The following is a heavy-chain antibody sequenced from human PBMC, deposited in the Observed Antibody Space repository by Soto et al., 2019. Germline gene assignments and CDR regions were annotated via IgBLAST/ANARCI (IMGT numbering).Heavy chain of an antibody. CDR3: TTGLGWVGFGMDV. Sequence: EVQLVESGGGLVQPGGSLRLSCAASGFTFSNAWMNWVRQAPGKGLEWVGRIKSKTDGGTTDYAAPGKGSFTISRDDSKTTLYVHMNSLKTEDTAVYYCTTGLGWVGFGMDVWGQGTTVTVSS. J-gene: IGHJ6*02. CDR1: GFTFSNAW. V-gene: IGHV3-15*07. D-gene: IGHD3-10*01. CDR2: IKSKTDGGTT.